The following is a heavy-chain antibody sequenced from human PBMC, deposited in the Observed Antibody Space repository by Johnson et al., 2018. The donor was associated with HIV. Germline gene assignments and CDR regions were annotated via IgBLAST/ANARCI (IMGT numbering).Heavy chain of an antibody. CDR3: AKEKLELRTGDAFDI. Sequence: EQLVESGGGLVQPGGSLRLSCAASGFTFSSYAMSWVRQAPGQGLEWVSAISGSGHSTSYANFVKGRFTISRDSSKNTLYLQMNSLRADDTAVYYCAKEKLELRTGDAFDIWGQGTMVTVSS. CDR1: GFTFSSYA. CDR2: ISGSGHST. D-gene: IGHD1-7*01. V-gene: IGHV3-23*04. J-gene: IGHJ3*02.